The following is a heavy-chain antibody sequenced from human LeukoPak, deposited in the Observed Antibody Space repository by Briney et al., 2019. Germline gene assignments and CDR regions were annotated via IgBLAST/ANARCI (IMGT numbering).Heavy chain of an antibody. D-gene: IGHD1-26*01. CDR1: GYSFTSYW. CDR2: IYPGDSDT. Sequence: GESLKISCKGSGYSFTSYWIGWVRQMPGKGLEWMGIIYPGDSDTRYSPSFQGQVTISADKSISTAYLLWSSLKASDTAMYYCARLATSGSYCIDYWGQGTLVTVSS. V-gene: IGHV5-51*01. CDR3: ARLATSGSYCIDY. J-gene: IGHJ4*02.